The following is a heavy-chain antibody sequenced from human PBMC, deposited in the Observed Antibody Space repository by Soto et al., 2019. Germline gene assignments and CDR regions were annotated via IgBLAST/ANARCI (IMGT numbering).Heavy chain of an antibody. CDR3: AILFLVERCYAEHNLFDS. CDR2: SSSSSSNT. CDR1: ALSPREYY. D-gene: IGHD3-3*01. Sequence: GESLLLSCAGSALSPREYYRSWCRPGIGKGLEWVSYSSSSSSNTNYADSVKGRFTISRDNAKNSLYLQMNSLRAEDTAVYYCAILFLVERCYAEHNLFDS. V-gene: IGHV3-11*06. J-gene: IGHJ5*01.